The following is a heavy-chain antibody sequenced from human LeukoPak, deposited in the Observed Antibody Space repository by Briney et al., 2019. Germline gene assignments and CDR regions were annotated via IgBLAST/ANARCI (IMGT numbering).Heavy chain of an antibody. Sequence: ASVKVSCKASGYTFTGYYMHWVRQAPGQGLEWMGWINPNSGGTNYAQKFQGRVTMTRDTSISTAYMELSRLRSDDTAVYYCARDNRGYSGYGSNWFDPWGQGTLVTVSS. CDR1: GYTFTGYY. CDR3: ARDNRGYSGYGSNWFDP. J-gene: IGHJ5*02. D-gene: IGHD5-12*01. CDR2: INPNSGGT. V-gene: IGHV1-2*02.